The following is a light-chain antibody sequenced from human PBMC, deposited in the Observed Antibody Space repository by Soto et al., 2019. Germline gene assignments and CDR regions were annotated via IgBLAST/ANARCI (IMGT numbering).Light chain of an antibody. CDR3: QQYGNSPWT. J-gene: IGKJ1*01. V-gene: IGKV3-20*01. CDR1: QSVSSSY. Sequence: EIVLTQSPCTLSLSPGERATLSCRASQSVSSSYLAWYQQKPGQAPRLLIYDISSRATGIPDRFSGSGSVTDFTLTISRLEPEDFAGYYCQQYGNSPWTFGQGTKVEIK. CDR2: DIS.